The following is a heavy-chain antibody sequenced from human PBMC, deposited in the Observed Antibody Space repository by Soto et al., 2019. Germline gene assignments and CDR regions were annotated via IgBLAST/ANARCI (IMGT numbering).Heavy chain of an antibody. Sequence: EVQLVESGGGLVQPGGSLRLSCAATGFTFSTYWMHWVRQGPGKGLVWVSRISTDGSSTTYAESVKGRFTISRDNAKNTLYQQMNSLRAEDKAVYYCARATGSNHPFDYWGPGSLVTVSS. J-gene: IGHJ4*02. CDR2: ISTDGSST. CDR1: GFTFSTYW. V-gene: IGHV3-74*01. CDR3: ARATGSNHPFDY. D-gene: IGHD2-2*01.